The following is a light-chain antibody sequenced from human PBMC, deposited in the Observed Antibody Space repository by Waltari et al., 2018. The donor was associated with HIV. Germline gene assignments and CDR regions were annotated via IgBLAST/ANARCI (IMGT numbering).Light chain of an antibody. CDR1: SSDVGAYNF. V-gene: IGLV2-14*03. CDR3: GSYTSSSTLV. CDR2: DVS. J-gene: IGLJ3*02. Sequence: QSALTQPASVSGSPGQLITISCTGTSSDVGAYNFVSWYQQHPGKAPKLRIYDVSSRPSGVSDRFSGSKSGNTASLTISGLQAEDEADYYCGSYTSSSTLVFGGGTKLTVL.